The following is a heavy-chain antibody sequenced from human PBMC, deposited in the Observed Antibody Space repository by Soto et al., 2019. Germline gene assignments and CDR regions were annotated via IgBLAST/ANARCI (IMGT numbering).Heavy chain of an antibody. Sequence: QVQLVQSGAEVKKPGASVKVSCKTSGYTFTSYHISCVRQAPGQGLEWMGWISAYNTNTNYAQKLQGRLTMTTDTLTSTVYMELRSLRSNDTAVYYCARDTPPTDYRGQGTLVTVSS. CDR2: ISAYNTNT. CDR1: GYTFTSYH. CDR3: ARDTPPTDY. V-gene: IGHV1-18*01. J-gene: IGHJ4*02.